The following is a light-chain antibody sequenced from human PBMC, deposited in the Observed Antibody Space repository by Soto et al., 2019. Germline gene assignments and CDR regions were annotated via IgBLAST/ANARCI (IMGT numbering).Light chain of an antibody. CDR3: QHYNSYSEA. J-gene: IGKJ1*01. V-gene: IGKV1-5*03. CDR2: KAS. Sequence: DIQMTQSPSTLSGSVVDRVTITFLASHTIIIWLAWYQPTPGKAPKLLIYKASTLKSGVPSRFSGSGSGTEFTLTISSLQPDDFATYYCQHYNSYSEACGQGTKGDIK. CDR1: HTIIIW.